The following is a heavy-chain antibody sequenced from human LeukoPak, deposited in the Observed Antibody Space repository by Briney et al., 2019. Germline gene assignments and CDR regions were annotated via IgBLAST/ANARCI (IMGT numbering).Heavy chain of an antibody. J-gene: IGHJ4*02. D-gene: IGHD4-17*01. V-gene: IGHV1-3*01. Sequence: ASVKVSCKASGYTFTSYAMHWVRQAPGQMLEWMGWINAGNGNTKYSQKFQGRVTITRDTSASTAYMELSSLRSEDTAVYYCARGYGDYPFDYWGQGTLVTVSS. CDR1: GYTFTSYA. CDR2: INAGNGNT. CDR3: ARGYGDYPFDY.